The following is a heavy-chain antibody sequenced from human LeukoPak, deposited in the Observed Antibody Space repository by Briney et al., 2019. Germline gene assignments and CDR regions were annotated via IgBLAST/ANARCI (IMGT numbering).Heavy chain of an antibody. D-gene: IGHD1-26*01. CDR1: GFTFSNYA. CDR2: VTGSGGDT. Sequence: GGSLRLSCAASGFTFSNYAMSWVRQTPGKGLECVSVVTGSGGDTYYTGSVNGRFTISRDNSKNTLYLQMNSLRAEDTAVYYCARDLFSGSYYGVNYWGQGTLVTVSS. V-gene: IGHV3-23*01. CDR3: ARDLFSGSYYGVNY. J-gene: IGHJ4*02.